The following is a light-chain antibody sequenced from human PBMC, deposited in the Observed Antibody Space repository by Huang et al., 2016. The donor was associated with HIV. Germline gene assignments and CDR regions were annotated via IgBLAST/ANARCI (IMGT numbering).Light chain of an antibody. Sequence: DIQMTQSPSTLSAGIGDRGTTTVRASQKINSWLAWYQQKPGKAPKLLIYKISSLQSGVPSRFSGSGSGTEFILTISSLQPDDVGTYYCQYGETFGQGTKVEIK. CDR3: QYGET. J-gene: IGKJ1*01. CDR1: QKINSW. V-gene: IGKV1-5*03. CDR2: KIS.